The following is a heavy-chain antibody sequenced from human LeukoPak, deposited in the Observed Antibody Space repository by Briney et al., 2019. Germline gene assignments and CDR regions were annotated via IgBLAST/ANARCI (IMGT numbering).Heavy chain of an antibody. D-gene: IGHD5-18*01. V-gene: IGHV4-34*01. CDR1: GGSFSGYY. CDR3: ARHRWGYGYRYYFDY. J-gene: IGHJ4*02. CDR2: INHSGST. Sequence: SETLSLTCAVYGGSFSGYYWSWLRQTPGKGLEWIGEINHSGSTNYNPSLTSRVTISVDTSKNQFSLKLSSVTAADTAVYYCARHRWGYGYRYYFDYWGQGTLVTVSS.